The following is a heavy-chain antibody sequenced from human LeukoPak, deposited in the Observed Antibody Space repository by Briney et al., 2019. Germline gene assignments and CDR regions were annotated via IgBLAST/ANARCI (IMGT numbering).Heavy chain of an antibody. D-gene: IGHD5-18*01. CDR2: MNPNSGNT. J-gene: IGHJ4*02. CDR3: ARGANMDTAMVY. Sequence: ASVKVSCKASGYTFTSYDINWVRQATGQGLEWMGWMNPNSGNTGYAQKSQGRVTMTRNTSISTAYMELSSLRSEDTAVYYCARGANMDTAMVYWGQGTLVTVSS. V-gene: IGHV1-8*01. CDR1: GYTFTSYD.